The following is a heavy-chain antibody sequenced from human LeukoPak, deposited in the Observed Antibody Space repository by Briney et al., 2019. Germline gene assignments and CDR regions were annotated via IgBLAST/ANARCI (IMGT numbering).Heavy chain of an antibody. CDR3: AKDRGY. CDR1: GFTFTTYA. J-gene: IGHJ4*02. CDR2: ISGSGETT. Sequence: PGGSLRLSCAASGFTFTTYAMTWVRQAPGKGLEWVSAISGSGETTYYADAVKGRFTISRDNSKNALYLQMNSLRADDTGVYYCAKDRGYWGQGTLVAVSS. V-gene: IGHV3-23*01.